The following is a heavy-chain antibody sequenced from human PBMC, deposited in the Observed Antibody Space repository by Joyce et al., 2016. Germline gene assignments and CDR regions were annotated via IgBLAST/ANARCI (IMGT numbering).Heavy chain of an antibody. CDR2: IFPSGRK. CDR1: GDSINSGEYS. V-gene: IGHV4-61*02. CDR3: TRDEPY. Sequence: QVQLQESGPGLVKPSQTLSLTCTVSGDSINSGEYSWNWLRQPAGKGLEWLGHIFPSGRKNFNPSLTSRLSISLDKSKNQISLRLTSVTAADTAVYYCTRDEPYWGQGILVTVSS. J-gene: IGHJ4*02.